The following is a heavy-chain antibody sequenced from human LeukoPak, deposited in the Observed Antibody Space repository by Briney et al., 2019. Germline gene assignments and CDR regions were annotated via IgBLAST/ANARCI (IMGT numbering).Heavy chain of an antibody. CDR1: GLTFSSYA. V-gene: IGHV3-23*01. CDR2: ISGGGDST. Sequence: GGSLRLSCAASGLTFSSYAMSWVRQAPGKGLEWVSAISGGGDSTYYVDSVKGRFTISRDNSKNTLYLQMNSLRAEDTAVYYCARESGYYDSSGYYVYWGQGTLVTVSS. J-gene: IGHJ4*02. D-gene: IGHD3-22*01. CDR3: ARESGYYDSSGYYVY.